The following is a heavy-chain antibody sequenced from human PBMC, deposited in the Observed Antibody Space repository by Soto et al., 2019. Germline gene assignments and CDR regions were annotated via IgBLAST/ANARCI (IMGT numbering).Heavy chain of an antibody. Sequence: QITLKESGPTLVKPTQTLTLTCTFSGFSLSTGGMGVGWIRQPPGKALEWLALIYWDDDKRYSPSLKSRLTIAKYTSKYQVGLTMTNMDPVDTASYYCVHSRCGGDCLQSYSSHYYYGMDVWGQGTTVTVSS. CDR1: GFSLSTGGMG. CDR2: IYWDDDK. D-gene: IGHD2-21*02. CDR3: VHSRCGGDCLQSYSSHYYYGMDV. J-gene: IGHJ6*02. V-gene: IGHV2-5*02.